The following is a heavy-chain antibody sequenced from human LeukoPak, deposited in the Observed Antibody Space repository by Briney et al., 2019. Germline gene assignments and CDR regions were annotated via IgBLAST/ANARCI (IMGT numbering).Heavy chain of an antibody. J-gene: IGHJ4*02. CDR2: ISASGGST. CDR3: ARRSDDCSGTSCYPDY. D-gene: IGHD2-2*01. CDR1: GFTFRDYA. V-gene: IGHV3-23*01. Sequence: GGSLRLSCAASGFTFRDYAMNWVRRAPGKGLEWVATISASGGSTYYADSVKGRFTISRDSSKNTLYLQMSGLRAEDTAVYYCARRSDDCSGTSCYPDYWGQGTLVTVSS.